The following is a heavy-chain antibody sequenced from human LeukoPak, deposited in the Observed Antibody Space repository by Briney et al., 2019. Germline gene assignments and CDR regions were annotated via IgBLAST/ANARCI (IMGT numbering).Heavy chain of an antibody. CDR1: GFTFSDYY. J-gene: IGHJ4*02. CDR2: ISSSGSTI. D-gene: IGHD5-18*01. Sequence: PGGSLRLSCAASGFTFSDYYISWIRQAPGKGLEWVSYISSSGSTIYYADSVKGRFTISRDNAKNSLYLQMNSLRAEDTAVYYCARDLDTAMVGFDYWGQGTLVTVSS. CDR3: ARDLDTAMVGFDY. V-gene: IGHV3-11*01.